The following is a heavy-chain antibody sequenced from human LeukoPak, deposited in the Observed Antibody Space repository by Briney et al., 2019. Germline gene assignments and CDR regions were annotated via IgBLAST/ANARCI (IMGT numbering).Heavy chain of an antibody. CDR2: ISYDGSNK. Sequence: GRSLRLSCAASGFTFSSYGMHWVRQAPGKGLEWVAVISYDGSNKYYADSVKGRFTISRDNSKNTLYLQMNSLRAEDTAVYYCAKDKVPYYDILTGYPPYYFDYWGQGTLVTVSS. J-gene: IGHJ4*02. V-gene: IGHV3-30*18. D-gene: IGHD3-9*01. CDR1: GFTFSSYG. CDR3: AKDKVPYYDILTGYPPYYFDY.